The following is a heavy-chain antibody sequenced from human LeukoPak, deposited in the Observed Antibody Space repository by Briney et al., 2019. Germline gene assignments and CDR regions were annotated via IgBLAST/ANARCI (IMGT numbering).Heavy chain of an antibody. CDR3: RRDPRDSAYSPLDY. Sequence: GGSLRLSCATSGFTFSSYWMSWVRQAPGKGLEWVANIKQDGSETYYVDSVKGRFTISRDNAKNSLYLQMNSLRVEDTAVYYCRRDPRDSAYSPLDYWGQGTLVTVSS. D-gene: IGHD3-22*01. CDR1: GFTFSSYW. CDR2: IKQDGSET. J-gene: IGHJ4*02. V-gene: IGHV3-7*01.